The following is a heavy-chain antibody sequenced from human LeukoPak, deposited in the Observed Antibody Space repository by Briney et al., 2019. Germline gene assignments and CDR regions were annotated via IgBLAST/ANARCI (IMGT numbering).Heavy chain of an antibody. Sequence: GESLKISCAASGFTFSSYAMSWVRQAPGKGLEWVSAVSGSGGSTYYADSVKGRFTISRDNSKNTLYLQMNSLRAEDTAVYYCARGGGYYDSSGYYFDYWGQGTLVTVSS. D-gene: IGHD3-22*01. CDR1: GFTFSSYA. V-gene: IGHV3-23*01. CDR3: ARGGGYYDSSGYYFDY. J-gene: IGHJ4*02. CDR2: VSGSGGST.